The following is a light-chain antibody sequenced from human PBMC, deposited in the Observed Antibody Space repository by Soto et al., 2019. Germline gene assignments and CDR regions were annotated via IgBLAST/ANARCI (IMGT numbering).Light chain of an antibody. CDR1: RSVSSY. CDR3: QKYVSWPWT. Sequence: ELVMTQSPATLSVSPGERATLSCRASRSVSSYLAWYQQKPGQAPGVPIYAASTRATGVPARLVGSGSGTEFTLTISSLGSGEFAVYYGQKYVSWPWTFGQGTKV. J-gene: IGKJ1*01. V-gene: IGKV3-15*01. CDR2: AAS.